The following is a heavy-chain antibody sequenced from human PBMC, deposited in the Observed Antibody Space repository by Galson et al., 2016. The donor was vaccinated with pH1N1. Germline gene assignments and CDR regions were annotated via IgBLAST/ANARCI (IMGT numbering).Heavy chain of an antibody. Sequence: SLRLSCAASGFTFSSYGMHWVRQAPGKGLEWAATIWYDGSNKYYADSVKGRFTISRDNSKNTPYLQLNSLRGDDTGVYYCARERNHYDWLDPWGQGTLVTVSS. CDR2: IWYDGSNK. CDR1: GFTFSSYG. D-gene: IGHD4-17*01. V-gene: IGHV3-33*01. CDR3: ARERNHYDWLDP. J-gene: IGHJ5*02.